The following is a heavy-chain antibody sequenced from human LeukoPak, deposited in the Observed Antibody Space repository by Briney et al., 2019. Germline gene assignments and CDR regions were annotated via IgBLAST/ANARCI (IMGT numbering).Heavy chain of an antibody. D-gene: IGHD3-10*01. V-gene: IGHV1-8*01. J-gene: IGHJ6*03. Sequence: ASVKVSCKASGYTFTSYDINWVRQATGQGLEWMGWMNPNSGNTGYAQKFQGRVTMTRNTSISTAYMELSSLRSEDTAVYYCARGTEYYYGSGSYIYYYYYMDVWGKGTTVTISS. CDR3: ARGTEYYYGSGSYIYYYYYMDV. CDR2: MNPNSGNT. CDR1: GYTFTSYD.